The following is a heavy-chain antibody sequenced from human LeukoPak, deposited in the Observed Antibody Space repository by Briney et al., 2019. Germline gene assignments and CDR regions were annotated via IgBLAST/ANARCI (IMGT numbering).Heavy chain of an antibody. V-gene: IGHV3-23*01. Sequence: GGSLRLSCAASGFTFNNYAMNWVRQAPGEGLEWVSSISGGGETTYYADSAKGRFTISRDNSQNTLYLQMNSLRAEDTAVYYCAKAGRSGWYPGWPFDIWGQGTMVTVSS. CDR3: AKAGRSGWYPGWPFDI. D-gene: IGHD6-19*01. CDR1: GFTFNNYA. J-gene: IGHJ3*02. CDR2: ISGGGETT.